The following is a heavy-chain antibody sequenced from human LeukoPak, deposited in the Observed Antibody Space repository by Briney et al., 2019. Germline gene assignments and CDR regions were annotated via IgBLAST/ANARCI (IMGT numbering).Heavy chain of an antibody. CDR3: AKGGHDFNPFYW. CDR2: IEGGGGDP. J-gene: IGHJ4*02. D-gene: IGHD2-21*02. V-gene: IGHV3-23*01. CDR1: GFTFSTYA. Sequence: GGSLRLSCADSGFTFSTYAMGWVRQSPGKGLEWVSSIEGGGGDPFYADSVKGRFTISRDNSKNTLFLQLNSLRAEDSAVYYCAKGGHDFNPFYWWGQGTLVTVSS.